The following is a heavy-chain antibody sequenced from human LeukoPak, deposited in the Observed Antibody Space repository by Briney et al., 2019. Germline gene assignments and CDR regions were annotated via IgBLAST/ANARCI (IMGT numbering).Heavy chain of an antibody. CDR2: IRSKANSYAT. CDR3: ATVMWGIAVAGFSY. J-gene: IGHJ4*02. CDR1: GFTFSGSA. Sequence: GGSLRLSCAASGFTFSGSAMHWVRQASGKGLEWVGRIRSKANSYATAYAASVKGRFTISRDDSKNTAYLQMNSLKTEDTAVYYCATVMWGIAVAGFSYWGQGTLVTVSS. D-gene: IGHD6-19*01. V-gene: IGHV3-73*01.